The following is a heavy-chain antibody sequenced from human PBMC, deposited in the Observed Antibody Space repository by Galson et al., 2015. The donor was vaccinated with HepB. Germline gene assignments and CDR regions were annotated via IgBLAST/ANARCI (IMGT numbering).Heavy chain of an antibody. D-gene: IGHD1-26*01. CDR2: IWYDGSNK. J-gene: IGHJ4*02. V-gene: IGHV3-33*01. CDR3: AREGVPDGSYPTFPDY. Sequence: SLRLSCAASGFTFSSYGMHWVRQAPGKGLEWVAVIWYDGSNKYYADSVKGRFTISRDNSKNTLYLQMNSLRAEDTAVYYCAREGVPDGSYPTFPDYWGQGTLVTVSS. CDR1: GFTFSSYG.